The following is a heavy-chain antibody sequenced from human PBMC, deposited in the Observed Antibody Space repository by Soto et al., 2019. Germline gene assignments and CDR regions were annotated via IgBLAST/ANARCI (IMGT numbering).Heavy chain of an antibody. V-gene: IGHV3-48*02. D-gene: IGHD5-12*01. J-gene: IGHJ5*02. CDR2: ISSSSSTI. CDR1: GFTFSSYS. CDR3: ARVPLRGYSGYDSHDYGGTINWFDP. Sequence: GGSLRLSCAASGFTFSSYSMNWVRQAPGKGLEWVSYISSSSSTIYYADSVKGRFTISRDNAKNSLYLQMNSLRDEDTAVYYCARVPLRGYSGYDSHDYGGTINWFDPWGQGTLVTVSS.